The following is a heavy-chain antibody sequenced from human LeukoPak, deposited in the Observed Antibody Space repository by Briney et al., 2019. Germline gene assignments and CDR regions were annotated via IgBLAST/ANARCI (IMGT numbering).Heavy chain of an antibody. CDR2: IRSKANNYAT. CDR1: GFTFSSYW. Sequence: GGSLRLSCAASGFTFSSYWMNWARQASGKGLEWVGRIRSKANNYATAYATSVKGRFTLSRDDSKNTAYLQMNSLKTEDTAVYYCIRGAASGSYYGFDVWGQGATVTVSS. D-gene: IGHD1-26*01. J-gene: IGHJ6*02. V-gene: IGHV3-73*01. CDR3: IRGAASGSYYGFDV.